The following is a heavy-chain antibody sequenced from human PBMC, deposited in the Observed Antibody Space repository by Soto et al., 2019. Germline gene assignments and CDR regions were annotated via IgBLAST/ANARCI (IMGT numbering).Heavy chain of an antibody. D-gene: IGHD4-4*01. CDR2: ISNNGDYE. CDR3: AKVFAGSYSNFFDF. CDR1: GFTFASFG. J-gene: IGHJ4*02. Sequence: GGSLRLSCAASGFTFASFGMHWFRQAPGEGLEWVAIISNNGDYESYADSVKGRFTISRDDSNNTLSLQLNSLRTEDTAMYYCAKVFAGSYSNFFDFWGPGTPVTVSS. V-gene: IGHV3-30*18.